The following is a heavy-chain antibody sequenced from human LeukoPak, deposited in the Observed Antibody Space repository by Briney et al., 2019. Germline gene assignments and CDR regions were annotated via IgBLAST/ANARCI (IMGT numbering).Heavy chain of an antibody. D-gene: IGHD5-18*01. J-gene: IGHJ5*02. CDR3: ARDPKTPLAMGPNWFDP. CDR2: IYTSGST. Sequence: SETLSLTCAVYGGSFSGYYWSWIRQPAGKGLEWIGRIYTSGSTNYNPSLKSRVTMSVDTSKNQFSLKLSSVTAADTAVYYCARDPKTPLAMGPNWFDPWGQGTLVTVSS. V-gene: IGHV4-4*07. CDR1: GGSFSGYY.